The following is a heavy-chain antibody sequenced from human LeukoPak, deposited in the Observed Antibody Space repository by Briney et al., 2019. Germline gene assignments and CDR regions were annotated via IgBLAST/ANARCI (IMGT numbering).Heavy chain of an antibody. V-gene: IGHV3-64*01. Sequence: PGGSLRLSCAASGFTLSRYTMHWVRQAPGKGLEYVSGISSDGGNTYYANSVKGRFTISRDNAKNTLYFQLGSLRPEDMGVYYCARGGTYSRDGPDIWGQGTMVTVSS. D-gene: IGHD1-26*01. CDR1: GFTLSRYT. J-gene: IGHJ3*02. CDR3: ARGGTYSRDGPDI. CDR2: ISSDGGNT.